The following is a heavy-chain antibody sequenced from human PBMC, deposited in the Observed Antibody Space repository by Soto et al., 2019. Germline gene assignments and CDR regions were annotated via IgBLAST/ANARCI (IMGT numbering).Heavy chain of an antibody. Sequence: SGGSLRLSCTASGFTFGDYPMSWFRQAPGKGLEWVGFIRKKVFGGTTEYAASVKGRFTISRDDSKSIAYLQMNSLKTEDTAVYHCTSEVDSSGWYSYFYYGMDVWGQGTTVTVSS. CDR1: GFTFGDYP. J-gene: IGHJ6*02. CDR3: TSEVDSSGWYSYFYYGMDV. V-gene: IGHV3-49*03. CDR2: IRKKVFGGTT. D-gene: IGHD6-19*01.